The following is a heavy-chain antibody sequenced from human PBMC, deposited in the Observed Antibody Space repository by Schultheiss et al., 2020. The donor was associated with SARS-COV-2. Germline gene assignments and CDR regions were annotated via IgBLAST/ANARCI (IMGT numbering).Heavy chain of an antibody. CDR2: IHDSGST. V-gene: IGHV4-4*02. CDR3: ARSDLAAAGFYYYYGMDV. J-gene: IGHJ6*02. CDR1: GGSISSSNW. Sequence: SETLSLTCAVSGGSISSSNWWSWIRQPPGKGLEWIGYIHDSGSTYYNSSLRSRATISLDTSKNQFSLKLSSVTAADTAVYYCARSDLAAAGFYYYYGMDVWGQGTTVTVSS. D-gene: IGHD6-13*01.